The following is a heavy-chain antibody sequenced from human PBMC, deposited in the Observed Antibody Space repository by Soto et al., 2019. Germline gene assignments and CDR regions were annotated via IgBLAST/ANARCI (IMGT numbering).Heavy chain of an antibody. J-gene: IGHJ6*02. Sequence: GGALRLSCAASGVTVSSYAVSWVRQAPGKGLEWVSTISCSGGSTYYADSVKGRFTIARDNSKNTLSMQMNSLRAEDTAVYYCAKGGTIFGVVMPNYYYYGMDVRGQGTTVTVSS. D-gene: IGHD3-3*01. CDR1: GVTVSSYA. V-gene: IGHV3-23*01. CDR2: ISCSGGST. CDR3: AKGGTIFGVVMPNYYYYGMDV.